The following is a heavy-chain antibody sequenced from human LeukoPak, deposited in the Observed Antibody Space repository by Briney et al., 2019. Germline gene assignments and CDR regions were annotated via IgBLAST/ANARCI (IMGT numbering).Heavy chain of an antibody. CDR1: GFTFSGSA. J-gene: IGHJ5*02. V-gene: IGHV3-73*01. Sequence: GGSLRLPCATSGFTFSGSAMHWVRQASGKGLEWVGRIRSKANSYATAYAASVKGRFTISRDDSKNTAYLQMNSLKTEDTAVYYCTFLIAVSGNWFDPWGQGTLVTVSS. D-gene: IGHD6-19*01. CDR2: IRSKANSYAT. CDR3: TFLIAVSGNWFDP.